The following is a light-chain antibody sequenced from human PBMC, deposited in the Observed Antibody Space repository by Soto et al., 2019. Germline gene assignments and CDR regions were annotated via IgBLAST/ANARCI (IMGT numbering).Light chain of an antibody. CDR2: GAS. CDR3: QQYGSSPLT. V-gene: IGKV3-20*01. Sequence: ETVLTQSPGTLSLSPGERATLSCRASQSVTSNYLAWYQQKPGQAPRLLIYGASSRATGIPDRFSGGGSGTDFTLTISRLEPEDFAVYFCQQYGSSPLTFGPGTKVDIK. J-gene: IGKJ3*01. CDR1: QSVTSNY.